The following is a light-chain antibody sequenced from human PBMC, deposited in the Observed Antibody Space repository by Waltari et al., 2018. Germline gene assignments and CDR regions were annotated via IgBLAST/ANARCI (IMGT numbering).Light chain of an antibody. Sequence: DIVMTQSPDSLAVSLGERATINCKSSQSVLSRSNTKNYLGWYQQKPGQSPKLLISWASTRESGVPDRFSGSGSGTDFTLTSSSLQAEDVAVYYCQQCYSFPYTFGQGTKLEIK. V-gene: IGKV4-1*01. CDR1: QSVLSRSNTKNY. J-gene: IGKJ2*01. CDR2: WAS. CDR3: QQCYSFPYT.